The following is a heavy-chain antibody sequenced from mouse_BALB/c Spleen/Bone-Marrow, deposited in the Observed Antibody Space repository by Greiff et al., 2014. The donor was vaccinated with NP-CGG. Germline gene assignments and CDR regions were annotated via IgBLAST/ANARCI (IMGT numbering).Heavy chain of an antibody. V-gene: IGHV5-12-1*01. CDR1: GFAFSGYD. Sequence: EVQVVESGGGLVKPGGSLKPSCAASGFAFSGYDMSWVRQTPEKRLEWVAYISSGGINTYYPDSVKGRFTISRDNAKNTLYLQMNSLKSEDTAMYYCARQRGYAYAMDYWGQGTSVTVSS. CDR3: ARQRGYAYAMDY. D-gene: IGHD2-2*01. J-gene: IGHJ4*01. CDR2: ISSGGINT.